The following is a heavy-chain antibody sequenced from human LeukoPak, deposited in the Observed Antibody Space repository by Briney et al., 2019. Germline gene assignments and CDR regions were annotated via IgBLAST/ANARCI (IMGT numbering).Heavy chain of an antibody. V-gene: IGHV1-46*01. CDR2: INPSGGST. J-gene: IGHJ4*02. D-gene: IGHD1-7*01. CDR3: ARPLSGELPDY. Sequence: ASVKVSCKASGYTFTSYYMHWVRQAPGQGLEWMGIINPSGGSTSYAQKFQGRVTMTRDTSTSTVYTELSSLRSEDTAVYYCARPLSGELPDYWGQGTLVTVSS. CDR1: GYTFTSYY.